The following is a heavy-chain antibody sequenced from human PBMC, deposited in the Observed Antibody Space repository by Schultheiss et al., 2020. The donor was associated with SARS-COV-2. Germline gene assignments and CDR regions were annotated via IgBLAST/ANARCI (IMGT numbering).Heavy chain of an antibody. CDR1: GFTFSSYG. Sequence: GGSLRLSCAASGFTFSSYGMHWVRQAPGKGLEWVAVIWYDGSNKYYADSVKGRFTISRDNSKNTLYLQMNSLRAEDTAVYYCARGPRIAVAAPGYWGQGTLVTVSS. D-gene: IGHD6-19*01. CDR3: ARGPRIAVAAPGY. V-gene: IGHV3-33*01. CDR2: IWYDGSNK. J-gene: IGHJ4*02.